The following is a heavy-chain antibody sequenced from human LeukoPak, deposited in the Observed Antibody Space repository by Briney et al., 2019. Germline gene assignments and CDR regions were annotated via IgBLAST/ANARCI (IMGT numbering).Heavy chain of an antibody. CDR1: GLPFSSYE. CDR2: ISSRGTTI. J-gene: IGHJ4*02. Sequence: GGSLRLSCTASGLPFSSYEMNWVRQAPGKGLEWISYISSRGTTIYYADSVKGRFTISRDNAENSLYLQMNRLRAEDTAVYYCARVYDTSGYKTPPPDYWGQGTLATVSS. V-gene: IGHV3-48*03. CDR3: ARVYDTSGYKTPPPDY. D-gene: IGHD3-22*01.